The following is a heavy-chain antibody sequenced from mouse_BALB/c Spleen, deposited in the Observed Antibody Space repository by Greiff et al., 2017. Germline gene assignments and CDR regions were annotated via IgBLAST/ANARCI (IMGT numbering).Heavy chain of an antibody. CDR3: AREGGSYYRYDESSWFAY. J-gene: IGHJ3*01. V-gene: IGHV2-9*02. CDR1: GFSLTSYG. D-gene: IGHD2-14*01. CDR2: IWAGGST. Sequence: QVQLKESGPGLVAPSQSLSITCTVSGFSLTSYGVHWVRQPPGKGLEWLGVIWAGGSTNYNSALMSRLSISKDNSKSQVFLKMNSLQTDDTAMYYCAREGGSYYRYDESSWFAYWGQGTLVTVSA.